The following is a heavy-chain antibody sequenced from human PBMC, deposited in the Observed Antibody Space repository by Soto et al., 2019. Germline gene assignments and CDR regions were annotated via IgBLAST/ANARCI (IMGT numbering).Heavy chain of an antibody. CDR2: IIPIFGTA. V-gene: IGHV1-69*01. CDR3: AREDITMVRGVIINRLYYLDY. J-gene: IGHJ4*02. D-gene: IGHD3-10*01. CDR1: GGTFSSYA. Sequence: QVQLVQSGAEVKKPGSSVKVSCKASGGTFSSYAISWVRQAPGQGLEWMGGIIPIFGTANYAQKFQGRVTITADESTSTAYMELSSLRSEDTAVYYCAREDITMVRGVIINRLYYLDYWGQGNLVPGSS.